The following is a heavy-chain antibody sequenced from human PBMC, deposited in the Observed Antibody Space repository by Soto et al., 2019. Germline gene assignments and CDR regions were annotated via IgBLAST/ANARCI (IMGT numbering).Heavy chain of an antibody. J-gene: IGHJ4*02. CDR1: GFSLSTSGVG. CDR3: APKASGGGYFGC. CDR2: IYWDDDK. V-gene: IGHV2-5*02. D-gene: IGHD2-15*01. Sequence: QITLKESGPTLVKPTQTLTLTCTFSGFSLSTSGVGVGWIRQPPGKALEWLAFIYWDDDKHSSPSLKSRLTIPTDTAKNQVFLTTTNMDHVDTATSYCAPKASGGGYFGCWGQGTLVTVSS.